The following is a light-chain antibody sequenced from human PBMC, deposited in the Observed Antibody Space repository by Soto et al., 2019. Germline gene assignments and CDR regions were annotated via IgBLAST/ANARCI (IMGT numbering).Light chain of an antibody. CDR3: QQLDNYPRT. CDR1: KGISIW. Sequence: GDRVTITCLASKGISIWLAWYXQKXGKXXKXXXYTASTLQSGVPSRFSGSGSGTEFTLTISSLQPEDFATYYCQQLDNYPRTFGQGTKVDIK. V-gene: IGKV1-9*01. J-gene: IGKJ1*01. CDR2: TAS.